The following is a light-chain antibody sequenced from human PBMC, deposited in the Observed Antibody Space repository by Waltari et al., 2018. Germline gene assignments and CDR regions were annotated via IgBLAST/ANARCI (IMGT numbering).Light chain of an antibody. V-gene: IGLV3-21*02. CDR1: KIGYKS. J-gene: IGLJ2*01. CDR3: QVWDNSGGPHVV. Sequence: SYVLTQPPSVSAAPGQTAKITCGGTKIGYKSVHWYQQKTGQAPVLVVFDDGDRPSGIPERFSGSKSGNTATLTISRVGAEDEADYYCQVWDNSGGPHVVFGGGTKLTVL. CDR2: DDG.